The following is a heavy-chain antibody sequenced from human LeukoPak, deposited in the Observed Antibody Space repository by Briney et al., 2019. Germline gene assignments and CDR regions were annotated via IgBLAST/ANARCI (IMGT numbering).Heavy chain of an antibody. D-gene: IGHD6-13*01. J-gene: IGHJ6*03. CDR3: ARDFSRWGPFSTAAGPMDV. CDR2: INPNSGGT. V-gene: IGHV1-2*02. CDR1: GYTFTSYD. Sequence: GASVKVSCKASGYTFTSYDINWVRQATGQGLEWMGWINPNSGGTNYAQKFQGRVTMTRDTSISTAYMELSRLRSDDTAVYYCARDFSRWGPFSTAAGPMDVWGKGTTVTISS.